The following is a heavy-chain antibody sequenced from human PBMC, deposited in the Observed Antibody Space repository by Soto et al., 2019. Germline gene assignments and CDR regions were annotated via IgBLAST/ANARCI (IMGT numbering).Heavy chain of an antibody. J-gene: IGHJ4*02. CDR3: ARGGIWIGYCSSTSCDTEYYFDY. Sequence: QVQLVESGGGVVQPGRSLRLSCAASGFTFSSYAMHWVRQAPGKGLEWVAVISYDGSNKYYADSMKGRFTISRDNSMNTLYLQLNIFRAEDKAVYYCARGGIWIGYCSSTSCDTEYYFDYWGQGPLVTASS. CDR2: ISYDGSNK. V-gene: IGHV3-30-3*01. CDR1: GFTFSSYA. D-gene: IGHD2-2*02.